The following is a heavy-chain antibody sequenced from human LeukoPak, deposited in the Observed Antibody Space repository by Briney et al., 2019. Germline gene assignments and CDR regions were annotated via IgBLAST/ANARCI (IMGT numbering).Heavy chain of an antibody. CDR1: SGSISSSSYY. D-gene: IGHD6-13*01. CDR3: ARQTLYSSSWYEGSYYFDY. CDR2: IYYSGST. Sequence: PSETLSLTCTVSSGSISSSSYYWGWIRQPPGKGLEWIGSIYYSGSTYYNPSLKSRVTTSVDTSKNQFSLKLSSVTAADTAVYYCARQTLYSSSWYEGSYYFDYWGQGTLVTVSS. J-gene: IGHJ4*02. V-gene: IGHV4-39*01.